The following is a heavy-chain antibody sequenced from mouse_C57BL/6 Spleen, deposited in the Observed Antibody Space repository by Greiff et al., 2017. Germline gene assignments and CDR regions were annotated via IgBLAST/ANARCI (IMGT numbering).Heavy chain of an antibody. D-gene: IGHD2-5*01. V-gene: IGHV6-3*01. J-gene: IGHJ2*01. CDR2: IRLKSDNYAT. CDR1: GFTFSNYW. Sequence: DVHLVESGGGLVQPGGSMKLPCVASGFTFSNYWMNWVRQSPEKGLEWVAQIRLKSDNYATHYAESVKGRFTISRDDSKSSVYLQMNNLRAEDTGIYYCTDSKAYWGQGTTLTVSS. CDR3: TDSKAY.